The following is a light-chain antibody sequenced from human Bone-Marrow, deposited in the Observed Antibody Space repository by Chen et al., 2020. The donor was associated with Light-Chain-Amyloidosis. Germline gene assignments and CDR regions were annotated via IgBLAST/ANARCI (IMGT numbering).Light chain of an antibody. Sequence: SYELTQPPSVSVSPAQTARITCSGDDLPTKYAYCYQQKPGQAPVLVIHRDTERPSGISERFSGSSSGTTATLTISGVQAEDEADYHCQSADSSGTYEVIFGGGTKLTVL. CDR3: QSADSSGTYEVI. V-gene: IGLV3-25*03. J-gene: IGLJ2*01. CDR1: DLPTKY. CDR2: RDT.